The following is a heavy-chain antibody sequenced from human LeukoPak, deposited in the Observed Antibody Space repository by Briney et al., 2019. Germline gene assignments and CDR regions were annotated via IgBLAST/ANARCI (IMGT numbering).Heavy chain of an antibody. CDR1: GFTFSTYA. CDR2: ISYDGSNK. J-gene: IGHJ5*02. V-gene: IGHV3-30*18. Sequence: GGSLRLSCAASGFTFSTYAMHWVREAPGKGLVWVAVISYDGSNKYYAVSVKGRFTIPRDNSKNTLYLQMNTLRAEDTAVYYCAKDVSWNWFDPWGQGTLVTVSS. CDR3: AKDVSWNWFDP.